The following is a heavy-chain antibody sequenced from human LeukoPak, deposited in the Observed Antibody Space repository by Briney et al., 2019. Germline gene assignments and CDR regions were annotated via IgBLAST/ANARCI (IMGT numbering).Heavy chain of an antibody. J-gene: IGHJ5*02. V-gene: IGHV3-7*01. CDR2: IKQDGSEK. CDR1: GFTFSSYW. Sequence: PVGSLRLSCAPSGFTFSSYWMSWVRQAPGKGLEWVANIKQDGSEKYYVDSVKGRFTISRDNAQNSLYLQMNSLRAEDTAVYYCARDYRGVTWFDPWGQGTLVTISS. CDR3: ARDYRGVTWFDP. D-gene: IGHD2-21*02.